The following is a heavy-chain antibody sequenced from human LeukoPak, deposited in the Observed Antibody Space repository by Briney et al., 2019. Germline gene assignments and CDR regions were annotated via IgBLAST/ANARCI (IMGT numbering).Heavy chain of an antibody. CDR1: GGSFSGYY. CDR3: ARGLRYRGSSFRAGHYMDV. Sequence: KASETLSLTCAVYGGSFSGYYWSWIRQPPGKELEWIGEINHSGSTNYNPSLKSRVTISVDTYKNQFSLKLSSVTAADTAVYSCARGLRYRGSSFRAGHYMDVWGKGTTVTVSS. J-gene: IGHJ6*03. D-gene: IGHD6-13*01. CDR2: INHSGST. V-gene: IGHV4-34*01.